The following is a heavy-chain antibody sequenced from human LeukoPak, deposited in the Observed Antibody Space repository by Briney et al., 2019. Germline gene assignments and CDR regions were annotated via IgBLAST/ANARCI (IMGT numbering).Heavy chain of an antibody. V-gene: IGHV4-39*01. D-gene: IGHD1-26*01. CDR2: IYYGGTT. J-gene: IGHJ4*02. CDR1: GGSISSSNYY. CDR3: TRRPVVGAALRTYYFDY. Sequence: SETLSLTCTVPGGSISSSNYYWGWVRQPPGKGLEWIGSIYYGGTTYYNPSLKSRITISVDTSRHQFSLKLSSVTAADTAVYYCTRRPVVGAALRTYYFDYWGQGALVTVSS.